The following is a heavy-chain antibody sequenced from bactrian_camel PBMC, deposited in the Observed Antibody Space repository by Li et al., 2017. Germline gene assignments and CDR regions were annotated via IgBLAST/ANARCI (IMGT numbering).Heavy chain of an antibody. J-gene: IGHJ4*01. CDR1: FTFRGNS. CDR3: AADSKGRTWLTYCPLRSSEYPY. D-gene: IGHD6*01. Sequence: FTFRGNSMSWIRQPPGKGLEWVSSIGSTHITYYADSVKGRFTISHDNAKNTLYLQMNSLKPEDTATYYCAADSKGRTWLTYCPLRSSEYPYWGQGTQVTVS. CDR2: IGSTHIT. V-gene: IGHV3S28*01.